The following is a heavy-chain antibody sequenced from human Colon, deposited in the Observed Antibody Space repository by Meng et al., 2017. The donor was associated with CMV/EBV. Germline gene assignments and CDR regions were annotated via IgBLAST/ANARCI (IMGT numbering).Heavy chain of an antibody. D-gene: IGHD6-19*01. CDR1: GSINSGNYY. CDR3: AREDTSGWYGGYFFHY. J-gene: IGHJ4*02. CDR2: IYTSGST. Sequence: GSINSGNYYWSWIRQPAGGGLEWIGRIYTSGSTNYNPSLKRRATISLDTSKNEISLKLTSVTAADTAIYYCAREDTSGWYGGYFFHYWGQGTLVTVSS. V-gene: IGHV4-61*02.